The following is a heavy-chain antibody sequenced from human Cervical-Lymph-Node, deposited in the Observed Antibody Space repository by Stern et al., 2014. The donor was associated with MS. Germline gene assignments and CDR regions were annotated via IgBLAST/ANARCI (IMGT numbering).Heavy chain of an antibody. CDR3: ARDYGDYAFDY. CDR1: GYSFTANW. V-gene: IGHV5-51*01. D-gene: IGHD4-17*01. Sequence: VQLMQSGAEVKKPGESLKISCKGSGYSFTANWIAWVRQMPGQGPEWMWIIYPGYSDTRYSPSCQGQVAISADKSISTAYLQWSSLKASDTAMYYCARDYGDYAFDYWGQGTLVTVSS. J-gene: IGHJ4*02. CDR2: IYPGYSDT.